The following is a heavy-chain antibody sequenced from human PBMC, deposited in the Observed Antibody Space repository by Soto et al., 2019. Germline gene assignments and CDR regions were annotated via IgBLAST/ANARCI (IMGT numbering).Heavy chain of an antibody. J-gene: IGHJ6*02. CDR2: IVVGSGNT. CDR1: GFTFTSSA. CDR3: AARKYGSGTQADYYGMDV. Sequence: SVKVSCKASGFTFTSSAVQWVRQARGQRLEWIGWIVVGSGNTNYAQKFQERVTITRDMSTSTAYMELSSLGSEDTAVYYCAARKYGSGTQADYYGMDVWGQGTTVTVSS. V-gene: IGHV1-58*01. D-gene: IGHD3-10*01.